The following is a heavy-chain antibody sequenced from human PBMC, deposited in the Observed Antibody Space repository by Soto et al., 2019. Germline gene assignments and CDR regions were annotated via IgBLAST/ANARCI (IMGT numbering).Heavy chain of an antibody. CDR3: TTEGSVEGYNYCFDY. CDR1: GFTFSNAW. CDR2: IKSNTDGGTI. D-gene: IGHD5-18*01. J-gene: IGHJ4*02. Sequence: EVQLVESGGGLVKPGGSLRLSCTASGFTFSNAWMNWVRQAPGKGLEWVGRIKSNTDGGTIDYAAPVKGRFTISGDDSKNTLYLQMNSLKTEDTAVYYCTTEGSVEGYNYCFDYWGQGTLVTVSS. V-gene: IGHV3-15*07.